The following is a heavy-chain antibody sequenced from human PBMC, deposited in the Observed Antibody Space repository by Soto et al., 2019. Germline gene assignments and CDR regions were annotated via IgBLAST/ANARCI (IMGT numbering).Heavy chain of an antibody. J-gene: IGHJ4*02. Sequence: GASVKVSCKASGGTFSSYTISWVRQAPGQGLEWMGRIIPILGIANYAQKFQGRVTITADKSTSTAYMELSSLRSEDTAVYYCARERYGAGSYYFDYSGQGTFVIVSS. CDR3: ARERYGAGSYYFDY. V-gene: IGHV1-69*04. CDR1: GGTFSSYT. CDR2: IIPILGIA. D-gene: IGHD3-10*01.